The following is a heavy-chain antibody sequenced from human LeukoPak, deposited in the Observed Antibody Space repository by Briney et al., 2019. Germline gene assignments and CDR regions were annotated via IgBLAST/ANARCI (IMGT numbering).Heavy chain of an antibody. CDR1: GFDFDDYA. CDR3: AKDRDISGRWAVP. V-gene: IGHV3-9*01. Sequence: PGGSLRLSCAASGFDFDDYAMQWVRQAPGKGLEWVSGISWNSNTKGYADSVKGRFTISRDNAKHSLYLQMDSLRPEDTALYYCAKDRDISGRWAVPWGQGTLVTVSS. CDR2: ISWNSNTK. J-gene: IGHJ5*02. D-gene: IGHD3-22*01.